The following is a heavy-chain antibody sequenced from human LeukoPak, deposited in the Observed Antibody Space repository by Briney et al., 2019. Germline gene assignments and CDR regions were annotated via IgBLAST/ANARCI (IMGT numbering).Heavy chain of an antibody. CDR3: ASTRLIDAFDI. V-gene: IGHV3-53*01. CDR1: GFTVSSNY. D-gene: IGHD2-15*01. Sequence: GGSLRLSCAASGFTVSSNYMSWVRQAPGKGLEWVSVIYSGGSTYYADSVKGRFTISRDNSKNTLYLQMNSLRAEDTAVYYCASTRLIDAFDIWGQGTMVTVSS. J-gene: IGHJ3*02. CDR2: IYSGGST.